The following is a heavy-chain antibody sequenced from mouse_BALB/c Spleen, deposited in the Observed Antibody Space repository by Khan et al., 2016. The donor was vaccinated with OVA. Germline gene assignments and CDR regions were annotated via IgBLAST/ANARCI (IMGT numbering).Heavy chain of an antibody. Sequence: VQLQESGPGLVAPSQSLSITCTVSGFSLSRYNIHWVRQPPGKGLEWLGMIWGGGGTDYYSTLKSRLSISKDNSKSQVFLNLTSLQADDTAMYYWARAYYRYDGYYAMDYWGKGTSVNVSS. D-gene: IGHD2-14*01. CDR1: GFSLSRYN. CDR3: ARAYYRYDGYYAMDY. CDR2: IWGGGGT. V-gene: IGHV2-6-4*01. J-gene: IGHJ4*01.